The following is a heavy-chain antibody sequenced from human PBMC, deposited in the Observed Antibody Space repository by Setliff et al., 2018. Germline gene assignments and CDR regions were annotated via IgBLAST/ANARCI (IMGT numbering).Heavy chain of an antibody. D-gene: IGHD2-8*01. CDR1: GYSFTDYG. J-gene: IGHJ1*01. CDR2: ISAHTGNT. CDR3: SRLVRFCTRVACQTLSGGEF. V-gene: IGHV1-18*01. Sequence: ASVKVSCKTSGYSFTDYGIAWVRQAPGQGLEWMGWISAHTGNTYSGQKLHDRLTLITDTSTNTAYMELRSLGSDDTAVYYCSRLVRFCTRVACQTLSGGEFWGQGTLVTVSS.